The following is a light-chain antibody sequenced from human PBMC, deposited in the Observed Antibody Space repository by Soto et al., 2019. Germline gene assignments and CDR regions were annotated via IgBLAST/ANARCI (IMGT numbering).Light chain of an antibody. Sequence: QSVLTQPPSVSGAPGQRVIISCTGSNTNIGAGHGVHWYQQFPGMAPKLLIFGHINRPSGVPDRFSGSKSSTSASLAITGLQAEDEADYYCQPYDNALLDSVFGPGPGVTVL. V-gene: IGLV1-40*01. CDR1: NTNIGAGHG. CDR3: QPYDNALLDSV. J-gene: IGLJ1*01. CDR2: GHI.